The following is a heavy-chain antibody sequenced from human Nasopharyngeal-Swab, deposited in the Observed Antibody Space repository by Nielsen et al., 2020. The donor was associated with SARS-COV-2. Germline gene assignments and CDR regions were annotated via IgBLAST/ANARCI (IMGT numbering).Heavy chain of an antibody. CDR2: IWYDGSKK. Sequence: GGSLRLSCVASGFTYKYGMNWVRQAPGKGLEWVSVIWYDGSKKFYAESMKGRFSISRDESKNTVYLQMSSLRVEDTAVYYCVSAGSIEYWGPGTLVTVSS. CDR3: VSAGSIEY. CDR1: GFTYKYG. D-gene: IGHD3-10*01. V-gene: IGHV3-33*01. J-gene: IGHJ4*02.